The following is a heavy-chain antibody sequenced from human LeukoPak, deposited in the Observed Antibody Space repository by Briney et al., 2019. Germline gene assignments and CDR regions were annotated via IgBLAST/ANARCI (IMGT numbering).Heavy chain of an antibody. CDR2: IYSDNT. CDR3: AKGVRITMVRGASDI. CDR1: GFTLSSNS. J-gene: IGHJ3*02. Sequence: GGSLRLSCTVSGFTLSSNSMSWVRQAPGKGLEWVSFIYSDNTHYPDSVKRRFTISRDNSKNSLYVHMNSLRAEDTALYYCAKGVRITMVRGASDIWGQGTMVTVSS. D-gene: IGHD3-10*01. V-gene: IGHV3-53*05.